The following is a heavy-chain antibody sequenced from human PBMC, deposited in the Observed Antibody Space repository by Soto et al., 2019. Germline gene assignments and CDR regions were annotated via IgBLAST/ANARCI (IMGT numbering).Heavy chain of an antibody. CDR2: IFYSGSF. D-gene: IGHD3-3*01. V-gene: IGHV4-31*03. CDR1: GGSISSGTSY. CDR3: ARAPETPSILGVALPYFFDY. Sequence: QVQLQESGPGLVKPSQTLSLTCTVSGGSISSGTSYWSWIRQRPGKGLEWIGYIFYSGSFYYTPSLRGRVMISVDTSKNQFTLRLSSVTAADTAVYYCARAPETPSILGVALPYFFDYWGQGALVTVSS. J-gene: IGHJ4*02.